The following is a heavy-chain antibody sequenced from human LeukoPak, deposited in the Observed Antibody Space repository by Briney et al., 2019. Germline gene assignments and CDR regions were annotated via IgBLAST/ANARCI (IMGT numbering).Heavy chain of an antibody. CDR1: GFSFSYTW. CDR2: IRSTTAGRTT. D-gene: IGHD3-22*01. Sequence: PGGSLRLSCAASGFSFSYTWMNWVRQAPGKGLEWVGHIRSTTAGRTTDYAAPVKGRFTISRDDSKNTLYLQMTGLKSEDTAVYYCARGSHSYDSSDFDFWGQGTLVTVSS. V-gene: IGHV3-15*01. J-gene: IGHJ4*02. CDR3: ARGSHSYDSSDFDF.